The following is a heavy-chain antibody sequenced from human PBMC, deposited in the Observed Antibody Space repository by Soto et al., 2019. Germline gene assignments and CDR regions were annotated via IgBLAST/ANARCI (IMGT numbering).Heavy chain of an antibody. J-gene: IGHJ6*02. D-gene: IGHD3-9*01. CDR2: IIPIFGTA. V-gene: IGHV1-69*13. Sequence: SVKVSCEDSGGTFGSYAISWVRQSPGQGLEWMGGIIPIFGTANYAQKFQGRVTITADESTSTAYMELSSLRSEDTAVYYCARDYDILTGYKNPLSKDGMDVWGQGTTVTVSS. CDR3: ARDYDILTGYKNPLSKDGMDV. CDR1: GGTFGSYA.